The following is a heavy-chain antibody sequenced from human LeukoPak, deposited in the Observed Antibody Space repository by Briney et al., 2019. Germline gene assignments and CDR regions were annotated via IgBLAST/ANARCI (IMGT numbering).Heavy chain of an antibody. J-gene: IGHJ4*02. D-gene: IGHD1-14*01. CDR1: GFTFNSFG. V-gene: IGHV3-15*01. CDR3: TPGVGDY. CDR2: IKRRSDGGTT. Sequence: GGSLRLSCAGSGFTFNSFGMIWVRQVPGKGLEWVGRIKRRSDGGTTDYAAPVKDRFTISRDDSKNTLYLQMNSLKTDDTAVYYCTPGVGDYWGQGTLVTVSS.